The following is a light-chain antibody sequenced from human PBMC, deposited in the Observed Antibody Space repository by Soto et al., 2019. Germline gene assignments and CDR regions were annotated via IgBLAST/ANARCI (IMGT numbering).Light chain of an antibody. J-gene: IGKJ1*01. Sequence: IQMTQSPSSLSASVVDRVTISCRASQGIGNALAWYQQKPGKAPKLLIYPASTLRSGVPSRFSGSGSGTEFTLTISSLQPEDFATYYCQQLHSYPRTFGQGTKV. CDR1: QGIGNA. V-gene: IGKV1-17*01. CDR2: PAS. CDR3: QQLHSYPRT.